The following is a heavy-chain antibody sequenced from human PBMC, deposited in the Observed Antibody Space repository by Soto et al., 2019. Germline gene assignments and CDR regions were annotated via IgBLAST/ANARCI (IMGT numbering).Heavy chain of an antibody. V-gene: IGHV4-4*07. CDR3: ARVPVAVAATEDYYGLDV. CDR2: INTDGLS. Sequence: SETLSLTCSVSGVSITSHYWSWIRQSAGGGLEWMGRINTDGLSTYSPSFKSRLTMSLDTSKNQVSLRLISVTAADTAVYFCARVPVAVAATEDYYGLDVWGQGTTVTVSS. CDR1: GVSITSHY. D-gene: IGHD2-15*01. J-gene: IGHJ6*02.